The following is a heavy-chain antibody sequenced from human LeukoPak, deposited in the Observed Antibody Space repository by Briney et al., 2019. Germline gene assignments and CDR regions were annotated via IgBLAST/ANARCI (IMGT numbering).Heavy chain of an antibody. CDR2: IRSKAYGGTT. V-gene: IGHV3-49*05. Sequence: KPGGSLRLSCTASGFTFGDYAMSWFRQAPGKGLEWVGFIRSKAYGGTTEYAASVKGRFTISRDDSKSIAYLQMNSLKTEDTAVYYCTRGPSVDTAMEFDYWGQGTLVTVSS. CDR1: GFTFGDYA. J-gene: IGHJ4*02. D-gene: IGHD5-18*01. CDR3: TRGPSVDTAMEFDY.